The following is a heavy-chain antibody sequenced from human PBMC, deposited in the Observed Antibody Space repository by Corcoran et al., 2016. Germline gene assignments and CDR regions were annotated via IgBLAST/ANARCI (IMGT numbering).Heavy chain of an antibody. CDR1: GFTGFTFSSYG. D-gene: IGHD5-18*01. CDR3: ARVDRGYSYGLLYFDC. Sequence: QVQLVESGGGVVQPGRSLRLSCVVSGFTGFTFSSYGMHWIRQPPGKGLEWIGTMSYSGSTYYNPSLKSRVTMSLDTSKNQFSLRLSSVTAADTAVYYCARVDRGYSYGLLYFDCWGQGTLVTVSS. V-gene: IGHV4-39*07. J-gene: IGHJ4*02. CDR2: MSYSGST.